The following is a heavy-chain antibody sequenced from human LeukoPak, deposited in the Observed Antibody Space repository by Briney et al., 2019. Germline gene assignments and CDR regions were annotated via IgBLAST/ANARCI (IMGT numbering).Heavy chain of an antibody. CDR2: ISGDDGST. V-gene: IGHV3-43*02. J-gene: IGHJ4*02. CDR3: ARGPHGWYFNY. Sequence: GGSLRLSCAASGFTFEHYAMHWVRQAPGKGLEWVSFISGDDGSTYYADSVKGRFTISRDNAKNSLYLQMNSLRAEDTAVYYCARGPHGWYFNYWGQGTLVTVSS. CDR1: GFTFEHYA. D-gene: IGHD6-19*01.